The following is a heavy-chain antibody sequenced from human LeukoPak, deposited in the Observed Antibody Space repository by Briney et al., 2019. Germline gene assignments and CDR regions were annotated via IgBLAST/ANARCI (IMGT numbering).Heavy chain of an antibody. Sequence: GESLKISCKGFGYNFTSYWISWVRQMPGKGLEWMGRVDPSDSYINYSPSFQGHVTISADKSITTAYLQWSSLKASDTAMYYCARQEYCSGGSCYTWFDPWGQGTLVIVSS. CDR1: GYNFTSYW. J-gene: IGHJ5*02. CDR3: ARQEYCSGGSCYTWFDP. D-gene: IGHD2-15*01. V-gene: IGHV5-10-1*01. CDR2: VDPSDSYI.